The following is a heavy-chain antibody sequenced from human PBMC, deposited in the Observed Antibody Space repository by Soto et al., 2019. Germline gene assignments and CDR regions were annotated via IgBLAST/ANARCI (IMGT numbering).Heavy chain of an antibody. Sequence: EVQLLESGGGLLQPGGSLRLSCAASGFTFSNYGMNWVRQAPGKGLEWVAGISTNGVTANYADSVKGRFTISRDNSKNALYMQMNGLRPEDTAVYYCAKDLSRWPHYAFDSWGQGTLVTVSS. CDR1: GFTFSNYG. D-gene: IGHD4-17*01. V-gene: IGHV3-23*01. CDR2: ISTNGVTA. CDR3: AKDLSRWPHYAFDS. J-gene: IGHJ5*01.